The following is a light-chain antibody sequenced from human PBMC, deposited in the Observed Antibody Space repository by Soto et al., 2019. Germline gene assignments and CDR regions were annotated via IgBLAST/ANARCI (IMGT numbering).Light chain of an antibody. J-gene: IGKJ1*01. CDR2: RAS. CDR1: ESVSSN. Sequence: TQSPATLSLSPGDRATLSCRASESVSSNVAWYQQKPGKAPKLLIYRASSLESGVPSRFSGSGSGTEFTLTISSLQPDDFATYYCQQYNTFSPWTFGQGTKVDIK. V-gene: IGKV1-5*03. CDR3: QQYNTFSPWT.